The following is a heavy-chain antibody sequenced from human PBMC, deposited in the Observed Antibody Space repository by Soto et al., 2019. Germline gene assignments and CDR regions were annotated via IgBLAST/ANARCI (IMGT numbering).Heavy chain of an antibody. CDR1: GDIITSRDYY. CDR3: ATASAAVYARSGSFDI. Sequence: QLQLQESGPGLVTPSGTLSLTCTVSGDIITSRDYYWGWLRRPPGKGLEWIGTVYYNENTYYGPSIKSRVTIFLDTSRGQLSLTLKSVTASDTAEYFCATASAAVYARSGSFDIWGQGTMVSVSS. CDR2: VYYNENT. J-gene: IGHJ3*02. V-gene: IGHV4-39*01. D-gene: IGHD2-15*01.